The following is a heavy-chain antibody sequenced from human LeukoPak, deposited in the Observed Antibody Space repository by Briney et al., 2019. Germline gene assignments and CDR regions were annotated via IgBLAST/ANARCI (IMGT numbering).Heavy chain of an antibody. D-gene: IGHD5-24*01. CDR1: GFTFSSYG. Sequence: PGGSLRLSCAASGFTFSSYGMHWVRQAPGKGLEWVAVISYDGSNKYYADSVKGRFTISRDNSKNTLYLQMNSLRAEDTAVYYCVKDARVSMATAYYYYYGMDVWGQGTTVTVSS. V-gene: IGHV3-30*18. J-gene: IGHJ6*02. CDR2: ISYDGSNK. CDR3: VKDARVSMATAYYYYYGMDV.